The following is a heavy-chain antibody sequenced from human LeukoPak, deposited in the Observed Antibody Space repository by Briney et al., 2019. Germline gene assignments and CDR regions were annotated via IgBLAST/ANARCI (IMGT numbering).Heavy chain of an antibody. CDR2: ISSSGSTI. CDR3: ARDLRGVGRLGVY. V-gene: IGHV3-48*03. Sequence: GGSLRLSCAASGFTFSSYEMNWVRQAPGKGLEWVSYISSSGSTIYYADSVKGRFTISRDNAKNSLYLQMNSLRAEDTAVYYCARDLRGVGRLGVYWGQGTLVTVSS. J-gene: IGHJ4*02. D-gene: IGHD3-16*01. CDR1: GFTFSSYE.